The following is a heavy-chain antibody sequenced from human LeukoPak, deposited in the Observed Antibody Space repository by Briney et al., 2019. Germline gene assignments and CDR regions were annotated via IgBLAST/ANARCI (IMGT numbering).Heavy chain of an antibody. V-gene: IGHV1-24*01. CDR3: ASIAVAPYNDAFDI. Sequence: ASVKVSCKVSGYTLTELSMHGVRQAPGKGLEGRGGFDPEDGETIYAQKFQGRVTMTEDTSTDTAYMELSSLRSEDTAVYYCASIAVAPYNDAFDIWGQGTMVTVSS. J-gene: IGHJ3*02. CDR1: GYTLTELS. D-gene: IGHD6-19*01. CDR2: FDPEDGET.